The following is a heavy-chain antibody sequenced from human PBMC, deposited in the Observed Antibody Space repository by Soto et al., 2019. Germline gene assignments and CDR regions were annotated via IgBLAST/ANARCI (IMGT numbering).Heavy chain of an antibody. J-gene: IGHJ6*02. D-gene: IGHD2-15*01. CDR2: IIPIFGTA. CDR3: ARARSSNCSGGSCYLEDYYYYGMDV. CDR1: GGTFSSYA. V-gene: IGHV1-69*13. Sequence: ASVKVSCKASGGTFSSYAISWVRQAPGQGLEWMGGIIPIFGTANYAQKFQGRVTITADESTSTAYMELSSLRSEDTAVYYCARARSSNCSGGSCYLEDYYYYGMDVWGQGTTVTVSS.